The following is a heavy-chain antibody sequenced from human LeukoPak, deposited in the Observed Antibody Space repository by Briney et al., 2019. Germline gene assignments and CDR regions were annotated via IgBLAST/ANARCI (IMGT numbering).Heavy chain of an antibody. V-gene: IGHV1-69*06. J-gene: IGHJ3*02. CDR3: AREAPEMATTADAFDI. CDR1: GGTFSDFA. D-gene: IGHD1-14*01. Sequence: SVKVSCTASGGTFSDFAISWVRQAPGQGLEWLGAIILFFGSANYAQKFQGRITITADRSTSTAYMELSSLRFDDTAVYYCAREAPEMATTADAFDIWGQGTLVIVSP. CDR2: IILFFGSA.